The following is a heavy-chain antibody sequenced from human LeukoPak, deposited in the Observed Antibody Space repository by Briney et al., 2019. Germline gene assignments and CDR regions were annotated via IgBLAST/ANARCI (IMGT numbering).Heavy chain of an antibody. V-gene: IGHV3-30*03. CDR1: GFTFSSYG. J-gene: IGHJ3*02. CDR2: ISYDGSTK. D-gene: IGHD1-1*01. Sequence: PGRSLSLSCAASGFTFSSYGMHWVRQAPGKGLEWVAVISYDGSTKYYADSVKGRFTISRDNSKNTVYLQMDSLRPEDTAVCYCARARGTTGTTRIAFDIWGKGTMVTVSS. CDR3: ARARGTTGTTRIAFDI.